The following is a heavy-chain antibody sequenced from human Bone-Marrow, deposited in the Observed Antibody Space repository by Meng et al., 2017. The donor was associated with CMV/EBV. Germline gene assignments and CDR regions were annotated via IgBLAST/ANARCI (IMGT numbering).Heavy chain of an antibody. CDR3: ARLPYRITVSGAAPSGRKWFDP. J-gene: IGHJ5*02. V-gene: IGHV4-34*01. CDR2: INVLDYR. Sequence: WSLIRQPPGKVLELICEINVLDYRNSNPSLRIRLTMSFDTSKNLLSLKLTSMIEADTVVYYCARLPYRITVSGAAPSGRKWFDPWGQGTLVTVSS. D-gene: IGHD3-3*01.